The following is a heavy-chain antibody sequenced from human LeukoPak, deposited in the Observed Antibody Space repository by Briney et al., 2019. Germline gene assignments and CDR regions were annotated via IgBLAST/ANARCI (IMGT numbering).Heavy chain of an antibody. V-gene: IGHV3-48*02. CDR3: ARGGGRSYSDAFDI. J-gene: IGHJ3*02. D-gene: IGHD1-26*01. CDR2: IGTSSSAI. Sequence: GGSLRLSCAASGFPFSSSNMHWVRQAPGKGLEWISYIGTSSSAINYADCVRGRFTTSRDNAKNSLYLQMNSLRDEDTAVYHCARGGGRSYSDAFDIWGQGTMVTVSS. CDR1: GFPFSSSN.